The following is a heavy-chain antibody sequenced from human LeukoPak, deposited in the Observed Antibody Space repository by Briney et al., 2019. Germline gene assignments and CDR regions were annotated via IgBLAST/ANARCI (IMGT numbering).Heavy chain of an antibody. CDR3: AKDRATMIVVVMLS. CDR1: GYTFTSYG. CDR2: ISAYNGNT. D-gene: IGHD3-22*01. V-gene: IGHV1-18*01. J-gene: IGHJ4*02. Sequence: ASVKVSCKASGYTFTSYGISWVRQAPGQGLEWMGWISAYNGNTNYAQKLQGRVTMTTDTSTSTAYMELRSLRSDDTAVYYCAKDRATMIVVVMLSWGQGTLVTVSS.